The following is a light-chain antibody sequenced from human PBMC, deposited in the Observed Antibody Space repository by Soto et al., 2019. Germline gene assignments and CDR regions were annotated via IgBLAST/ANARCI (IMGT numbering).Light chain of an antibody. V-gene: IGKV3-20*01. Sequence: EIVLTQSPGTLSLSPGESATLSCRASQSVSSSYLAWYQQKPGQAPRLLIYGASSRATGIPDRFSGSGSGTEFILTINRLEPEDLAVYYCQQYATSPPLTFGGGTRVEIK. CDR2: GAS. CDR1: QSVSSSY. CDR3: QQYATSPPLT. J-gene: IGKJ4*01.